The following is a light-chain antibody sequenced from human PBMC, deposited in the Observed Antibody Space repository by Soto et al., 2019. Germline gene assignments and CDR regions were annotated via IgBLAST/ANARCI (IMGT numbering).Light chain of an antibody. J-gene: IGKJ5*01. V-gene: IGKV1-39*01. CDR1: QSISNY. CDR2: AAS. CDR3: QQSYTTAIT. Sequence: DIQMTQSPSSLSASVGDRVTITCRASQSISNYLNWYQQKPGKAPNLLIYAASTLQGGVPSRFSGSGSGTDFTLTISSLEPEDFTTYYCQQSYTTAITFDQGTRLEI.